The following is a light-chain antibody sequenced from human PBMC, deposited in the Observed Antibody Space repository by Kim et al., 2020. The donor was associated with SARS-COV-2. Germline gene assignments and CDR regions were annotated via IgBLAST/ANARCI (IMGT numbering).Light chain of an antibody. J-gene: IGLJ2*01. CDR1: ISNIGTNT. Sequence: QSVLTQPPSASWTPGQRVTISCSGSISNIGTNTVNWYQQLPGTAPKLLIYSNNQRPSGVPDRFSGSKSGTSASLAISGLQSDDEADYYCAAWDDSRTVLFGGGTQLTVL. CDR3: AAWDDSRTVL. CDR2: SNN. V-gene: IGLV1-44*01.